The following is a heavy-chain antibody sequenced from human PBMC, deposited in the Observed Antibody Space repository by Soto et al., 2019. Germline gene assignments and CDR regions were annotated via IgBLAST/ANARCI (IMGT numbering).Heavy chain of an antibody. CDR1: GCTLSSYA. CDR3: ARDPEVGLSTAPMWYFDL. CDR2: IIPIFGTA. Sequence: SVKVSCKASGCTLSSYAISWVRQARGQGLEWMGGIIPIFGTANYAQKFQGRVTITADESTSTAYMELSSLRSEDTAVYYCARDPEVGLSTAPMWYFDLWGRGSRLSVSS. J-gene: IGHJ2*01. V-gene: IGHV1-69*13. D-gene: IGHD2-2*01.